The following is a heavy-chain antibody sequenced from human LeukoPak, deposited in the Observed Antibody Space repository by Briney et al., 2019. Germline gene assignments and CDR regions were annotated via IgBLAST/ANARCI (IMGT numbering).Heavy chain of an antibody. CDR2: ISSSSSYI. D-gene: IGHD3-10*01. J-gene: IGHJ5*02. V-gene: IGHV3-21*01. Sequence: GGSLRLSCAASGFTFSSYSMNWVRQAPGKGLEWVSSISSSSSYIYYADSVKGRFTISRDNAKNSLYLQMNSLRAEDTAMYYCARDAVGYYGSGSYPNWFDPWGQGTLVTVSS. CDR1: GFTFSSYS. CDR3: ARDAVGYYGSGSYPNWFDP.